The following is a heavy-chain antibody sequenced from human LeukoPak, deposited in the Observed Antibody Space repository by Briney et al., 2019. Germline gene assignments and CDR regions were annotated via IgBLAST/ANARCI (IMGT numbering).Heavy chain of an antibody. V-gene: IGHV4-34*01. CDR2: INHSGST. CDR3: ARAYRGSYYFDY. D-gene: IGHD1-26*01. Sequence: KSSETLSLTCAVYGGSFSGYYWSWIRQPPGKGLEWIGEINHSGSTNYNPSLKSRVTISVDTSKNQFSLKLSSVTAADTAVYYCARAYRGSYYFDYWGQGTLVTVSS. J-gene: IGHJ4*02. CDR1: GGSFSGYY.